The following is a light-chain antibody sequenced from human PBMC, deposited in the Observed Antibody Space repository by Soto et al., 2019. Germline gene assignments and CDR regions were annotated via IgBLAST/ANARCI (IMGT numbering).Light chain of an antibody. CDR1: QSVSSSY. Sequence: EIVLTQSPGTLSLSPGERATLSCRASQSVSSSYLAWYQQKPGQAPRLLIYGASSRATGIPDSFSGSGSGTDFTLTISRLEPEDFAVYYCQQYGSSPRFGQGTKVEIK. CDR2: GAS. CDR3: QQYGSSPR. J-gene: IGKJ1*01. V-gene: IGKV3-20*01.